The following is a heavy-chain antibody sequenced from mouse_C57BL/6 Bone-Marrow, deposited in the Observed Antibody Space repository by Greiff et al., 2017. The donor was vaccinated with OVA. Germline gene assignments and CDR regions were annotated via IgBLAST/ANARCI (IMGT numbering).Heavy chain of an antibody. CDR1: GFSLTSYG. CDR3: ARGRGYYAMDY. J-gene: IGHJ4*01. Sequence: VQLQESGPGLVQPSQSLSITCTVSGFSLTSYGVHWVRQSPGKGLEWLGVIWSGGSTDYNAAFISRLSISKDNSKSQVFFKMNSLQADDTAIYYCARGRGYYAMDYWGQGTSVTVSS. V-gene: IGHV2-2*01. CDR2: IWSGGST.